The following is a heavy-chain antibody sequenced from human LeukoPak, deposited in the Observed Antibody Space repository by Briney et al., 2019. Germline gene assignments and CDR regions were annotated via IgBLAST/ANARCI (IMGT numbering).Heavy chain of an antibody. J-gene: IGHJ4*02. CDR2: ISYDGSLK. V-gene: IGHV3-30*03. D-gene: IGHD2-2*01. CDR1: GFDFRAYG. CDR3: ARTQLLIDYFDY. Sequence: GGSLRLSCAASGFDFRAYGMHWVRQAPGKGLEWVAVISYDGSLKYYADSVKGRFTTSRDSSKNTLYLQMNSLRAEDTAVYYCARTQLLIDYFDYWGQGTLVTVSS.